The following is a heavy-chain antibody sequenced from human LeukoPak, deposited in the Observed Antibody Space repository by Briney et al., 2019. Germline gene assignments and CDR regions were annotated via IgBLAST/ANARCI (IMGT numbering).Heavy chain of an antibody. CDR1: GGSISSYY. CDR3: ARDIYGGGRPFGY. D-gene: IGHD4-23*01. CDR2: IYYSGST. V-gene: IGHV4-59*01. J-gene: IGHJ4*02. Sequence: PSQTLSLTCTVSGGSISSYYCIWIRQPPGKVREWIGYIYYSGSTNYNPSLKSRVTISVDTSKNQSSLKLSSVPAADTAVYYCARDIYGGGRPFGYWGQGTLVTVSS.